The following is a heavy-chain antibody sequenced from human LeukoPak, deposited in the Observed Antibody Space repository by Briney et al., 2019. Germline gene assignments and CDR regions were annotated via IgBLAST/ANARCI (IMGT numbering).Heavy chain of an antibody. Sequence: GGSLRLSCAASGFTFSDYYMSWIRQAPGKGLEWVSYISSSGSTIYSADSVKGRFTISRDNSKNTLYLQMNSLRAEDTAVYYCARVGTMVRGVIDYWGQGTLVTVSS. D-gene: IGHD3-10*01. CDR2: ISSSGSTI. CDR3: ARVGTMVRGVIDY. V-gene: IGHV3-11*01. J-gene: IGHJ4*02. CDR1: GFTFSDYY.